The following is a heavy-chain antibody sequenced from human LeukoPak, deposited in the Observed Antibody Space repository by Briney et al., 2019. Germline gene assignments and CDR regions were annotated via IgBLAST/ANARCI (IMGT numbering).Heavy chain of an antibody. V-gene: IGHV4-39*01. D-gene: IGHD6-25*01. CDR2: IYYSGST. CDR3: ARHYRLGSLPAAEGLDP. CDR1: GGSIYSNGYF. Sequence: SETLSLTCTVSGGSIYSNGYFWGWIRQPPGKGLEWIGSIYYSGSTYYNPSLKSRVTISVDTSKNQFSLKLTSVTAADTAMYYCARHYRLGSLPAAEGLDPWGQGMLVTVSS. J-gene: IGHJ5*02.